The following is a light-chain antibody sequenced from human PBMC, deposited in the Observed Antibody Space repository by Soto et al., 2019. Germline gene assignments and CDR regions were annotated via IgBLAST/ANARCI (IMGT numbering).Light chain of an antibody. CDR1: QSVLYSSNNKNY. J-gene: IGKJ1*01. CDR3: QQYGSSGT. CDR2: GAS. V-gene: IGKV4-1*01. Sequence: DIVITQSPDSLAVSLGERATINCKSSQSVLYSSNNKNYLAWYQQKPGQAPRLLIYGASNRATGIPDRFSGSGSGTDFTLTISRLEPEDFAVYYCQQYGSSGTFGQGTKVDIK.